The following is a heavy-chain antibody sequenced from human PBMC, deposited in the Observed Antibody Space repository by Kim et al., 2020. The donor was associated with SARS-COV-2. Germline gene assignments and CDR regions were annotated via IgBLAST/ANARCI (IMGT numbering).Heavy chain of an antibody. J-gene: IGHJ4*02. V-gene: IGHV3-21*01. D-gene: IGHD6-19*01. CDR3: ARVLTSGWSYFDY. Sequence: YADSRKGRFTISRANARASLYLQMNSLRAEDTAVYYCARVLTSGWSYFDYWGQGTLVTVSS.